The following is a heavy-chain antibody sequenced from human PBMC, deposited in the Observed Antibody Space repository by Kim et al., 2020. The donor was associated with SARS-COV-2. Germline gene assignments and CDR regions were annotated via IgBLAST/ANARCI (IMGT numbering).Heavy chain of an antibody. J-gene: IGHJ3*02. Sequence: NPSLKSRVTMSVDTSKNQFSLKLSSVTAADTAVYYCARGTTVTTTDAFDIWGQGTMVTVSS. D-gene: IGHD4-17*01. CDR3: ARGTTVTTTDAFDI. V-gene: IGHV4-59*09.